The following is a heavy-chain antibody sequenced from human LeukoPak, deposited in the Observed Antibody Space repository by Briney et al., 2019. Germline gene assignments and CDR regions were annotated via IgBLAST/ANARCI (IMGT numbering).Heavy chain of an antibody. J-gene: IGHJ4*02. CDR2: ISSSSSYT. V-gene: IGHV3-11*06. D-gene: IGHD1-1*01. CDR3: ARGTGTTAYFDY. Sequence: GGSLILSCAASGFTFSDYYMSWIRQAPGKGLEWVSYISSSSSYTKYGDSVKGRFTISRDNAKNSLYLQVNSLRAEDTAVYYCARGTGTTAYFDYWGQGTLVTVSS. CDR1: GFTFSDYY.